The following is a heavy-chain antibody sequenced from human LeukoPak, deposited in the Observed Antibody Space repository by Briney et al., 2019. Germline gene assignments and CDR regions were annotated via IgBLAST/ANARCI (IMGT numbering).Heavy chain of an antibody. CDR2: IYYSGST. CDR1: GGSISSYY. Sequence: PSETLSLTCTVSGGSISSYYWSWIRQPPGKGLEWIGYIYYSGSTNYNPSLKSRVTISVDTSKNQFSLKLSSVTAADTAVYYCARLRGQLYYYYYMDVWGKGTTVTVSS. CDR3: ARLRGQLYYYYYMDV. D-gene: IGHD6-13*01. V-gene: IGHV4-59*01. J-gene: IGHJ6*03.